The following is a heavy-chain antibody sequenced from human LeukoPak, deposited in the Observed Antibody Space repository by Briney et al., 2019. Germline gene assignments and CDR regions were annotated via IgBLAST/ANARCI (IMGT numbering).Heavy chain of an antibody. CDR2: INSDGSST. V-gene: IGHV3-74*01. J-gene: IGHJ6*03. D-gene: IGHD7-27*01. CDR1: GFTFSSYW. CDR3: ASTQVGWGSSYYYYYYMDV. Sequence: GGSLRLSCAASGFTFSSYWMHWVRQAPGKGLVWVSRINSDGSSTSHADSVKGRFTISRDNAKNSLYLQMNSLRAEDTAVYYCASTQVGWGSSYYYYYYMDVWGKGTTVTVSS.